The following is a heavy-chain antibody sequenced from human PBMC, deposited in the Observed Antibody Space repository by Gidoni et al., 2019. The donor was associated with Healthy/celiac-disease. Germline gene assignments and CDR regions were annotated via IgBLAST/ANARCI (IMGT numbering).Heavy chain of an antibody. J-gene: IGHJ5*02. CDR3: ARVPRDCSGGSCYSGPLFDP. CDR1: GGSIISSNW. Sequence: QVQLQESGPGLVKPSRTLSLTCAVPGGSIISSNWWRWVRQPPGKGLEWIGEIYHSGSTNYNPSLKSRVTISVDKSKNQFSLKLSSVTAADTAVYYCARVPRDCSGGSCYSGPLFDPWGQGTLVTVSS. V-gene: IGHV4-4*02. CDR2: IYHSGST. D-gene: IGHD2-15*01.